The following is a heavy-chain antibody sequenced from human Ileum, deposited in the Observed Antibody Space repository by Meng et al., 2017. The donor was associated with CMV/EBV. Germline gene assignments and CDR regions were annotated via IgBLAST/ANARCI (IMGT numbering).Heavy chain of an antibody. D-gene: IGHD6-13*01. Sequence: QVQLQESGPGLVKHSATLSLTCTVSGASNSSGDYYWTWIRQPPGKGLEWIGYIYYTGATYYRPSLESRIVISSDTSKNHFSLTLTSVTAADTAVYFCARAKQAAENFDSWGQGTLVTVSS. CDR1: GASNSSGDYY. CDR3: ARAKQAAENFDS. V-gene: IGHV4-30-4*08. CDR2: IYYTGAT. J-gene: IGHJ4*02.